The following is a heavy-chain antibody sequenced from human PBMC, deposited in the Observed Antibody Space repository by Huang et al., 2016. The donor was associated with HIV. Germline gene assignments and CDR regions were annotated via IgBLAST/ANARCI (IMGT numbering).Heavy chain of an antibody. J-gene: IGHJ6*03. CDR2: INHREST. CDR3: ARGQGGYYYYYMDV. Sequence: QVQLQQWGAGLLRPSETLSLNCAVYGGSFSGYYGTWIRQPPWKGLAWMGEINHRESTNYHPSLKSRVTISVDTSRNQFSLTLTSVTAADTAVYYCARGQGGYYYYYMDVWGKGTTVTVSS. CDR1: GGSFSGYY. V-gene: IGHV4-34*01.